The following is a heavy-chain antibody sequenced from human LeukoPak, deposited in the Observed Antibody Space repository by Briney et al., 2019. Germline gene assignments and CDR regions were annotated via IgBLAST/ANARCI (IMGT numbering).Heavy chain of an antibody. CDR2: ISGSGGST. CDR1: GFTFRTYA. J-gene: IGHJ4*02. CDR3: AKRYCSGGSCSPQFDY. Sequence: GGSLRLSCATSGFTFRTYAMSWVRQAPGKGLEWVSAISGSGGSTYYADSVKGRFTISRDNSKNTLYLQMNSLRAEDTAVYYCAKRYCSGGSCSPQFDYWGQGTLVTVSS. V-gene: IGHV3-23*01. D-gene: IGHD2-15*01.